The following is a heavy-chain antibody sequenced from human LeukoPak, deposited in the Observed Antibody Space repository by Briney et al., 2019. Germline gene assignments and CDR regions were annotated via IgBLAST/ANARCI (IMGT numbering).Heavy chain of an antibody. CDR2: INRDASEK. J-gene: IGHJ3*02. V-gene: IGHV3-7*01. CDR3: ARTQTVDAFDI. CDR1: GFTFSSYW. D-gene: IGHD4-17*01. Sequence: GGSLRLSCGASGFTFSSYWMSWVRQAPGKGLEWVANINRDASEKYYVDSVKGRFTISRDNAKNSLYLQMNSLRVEDMAVYYCARTQTVDAFDIWGQGTMVTVSS.